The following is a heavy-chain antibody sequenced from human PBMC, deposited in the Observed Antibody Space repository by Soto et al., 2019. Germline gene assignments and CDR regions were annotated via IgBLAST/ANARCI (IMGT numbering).Heavy chain of an antibody. D-gene: IGHD5-18*01. V-gene: IGHV3-23*01. CDR1: GFTFSSYA. CDR3: AKDQAAMVSIFDY. CDR2: MSGTGGSP. J-gene: IGHJ4*02. Sequence: PGESLKISCAASGFTFSSYAMSWVRQAPGKGLEWVSGMSGTGGSPYYADSVKGRFSISRDNSKKTLYLQMNSLRAEDTAIYYCAKDQAAMVSIFDYWGQGALVTVSS.